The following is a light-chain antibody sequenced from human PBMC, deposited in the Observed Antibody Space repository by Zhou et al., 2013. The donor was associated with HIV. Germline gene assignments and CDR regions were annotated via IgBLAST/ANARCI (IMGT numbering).Light chain of an antibody. CDR2: KAS. V-gene: IGKV1-5*03. CDR1: QSISSW. J-gene: IGKJ1*01. CDR3: GA. Sequence: DIQMTQSPSTLSASVGDRVTITCRASQSISSWLAWYQQKPGKAPKLLIYKASSLESGVPSRFSGSGSGTEFTLTISSLQPDDFATYYEGAFGQGTKVEIK.